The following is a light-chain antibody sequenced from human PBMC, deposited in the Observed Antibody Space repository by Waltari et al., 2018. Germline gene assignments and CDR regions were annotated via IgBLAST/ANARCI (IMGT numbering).Light chain of an antibody. CDR2: GAS. J-gene: IGKJ3*01. CDR1: QSVSSSY. Sequence: EIVLTQSPGTLSLSPGESATLPCRASQSVSSSYLAWYQQKPGQAPRLLIYGASSRAAGIPDRFSGSGSGTDFTLTISRLEPEDFAVYYCQQYGSSLLSFGPGTKVDIK. CDR3: QQYGSSLLS. V-gene: IGKV3-20*01.